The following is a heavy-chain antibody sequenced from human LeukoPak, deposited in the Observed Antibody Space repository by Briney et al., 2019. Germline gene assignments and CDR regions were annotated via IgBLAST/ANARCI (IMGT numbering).Heavy chain of an antibody. CDR3: AKAAPMYSSSRQLWYFDL. J-gene: IGHJ2*01. V-gene: IGHV3-11*01. CDR1: GVMFSDFY. Sequence: GGSLRLSCAASGVMFSDFYMSWIRQAPGKGLEWISYISGDGTTIYNADSVKGRFTISRDNAKNSLYLQMNSLRAEDMALYYCAKAAPMYSSSRQLWYFDLWGRGTLVTVSS. D-gene: IGHD6-6*01. CDR2: ISGDGTTI.